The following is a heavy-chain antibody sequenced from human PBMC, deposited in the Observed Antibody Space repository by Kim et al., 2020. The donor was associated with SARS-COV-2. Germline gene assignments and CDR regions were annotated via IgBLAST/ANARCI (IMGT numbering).Heavy chain of an antibody. J-gene: IGHJ4*02. D-gene: IGHD6-6*01. CDR2: ITGSGGST. CDR1: GFTFSSYA. V-gene: IGHV3-23*01. Sequence: GGSLRLSCAASGFTFSSYAMSWVRQAPGKGLEWVSAITGSGGSTYYADSVKGRFTISRDNSKNTLHLQMNSLRAEDTAVYYCAKDTVEYSSSSEIDYWGQGTLVTVSS. CDR3: AKDTVEYSSSSEIDY.